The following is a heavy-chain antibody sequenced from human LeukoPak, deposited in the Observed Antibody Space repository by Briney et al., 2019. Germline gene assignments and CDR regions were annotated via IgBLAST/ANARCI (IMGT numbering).Heavy chain of an antibody. Sequence: SVKVSCKASGGTFSSYAISWVRQAPGQGLEWMGGIIPIFGTANYAQKFQGRVTITADESTSTAYMELSSLRSEDTAVYYCARAYDFWSGNYYYGMDVWGQGTTVTVSS. CDR2: IIPIFGTA. CDR3: ARAYDFWSGNYYYGMDV. D-gene: IGHD3-3*01. V-gene: IGHV1-69*13. J-gene: IGHJ6*02. CDR1: GGTFSSYA.